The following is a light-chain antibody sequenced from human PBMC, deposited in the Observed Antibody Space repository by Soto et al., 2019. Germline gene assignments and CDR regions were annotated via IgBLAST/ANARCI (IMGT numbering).Light chain of an antibody. CDR3: QQYDKLWT. Sequence: DIQMTQTPSSLSASVGDRVTITCQASQDISNFLNWLQQKPGQAPKVLIYDASNLKSGVPSRFSASGSRTYFTFTISSLQPEDIATYYCQQYDKLWTFGQGTKVEIK. V-gene: IGKV1-33*01. J-gene: IGKJ1*01. CDR1: QDISNF. CDR2: DAS.